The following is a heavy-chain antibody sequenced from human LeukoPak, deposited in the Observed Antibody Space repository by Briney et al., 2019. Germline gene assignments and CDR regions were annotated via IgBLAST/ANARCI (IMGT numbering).Heavy chain of an antibody. D-gene: IGHD3-10*01. Sequence: GGSLRLSCVASGFTFSRYAMHWVRLAPGKWLEWVAVISYDGSNKYYADSVKGRFTISRDNSKNTLYLQMNSLRAEDTALYYCARDGNFYYGPGSYCDYWGQGTLVTVSS. CDR1: GFTFSRYA. J-gene: IGHJ4*02. CDR2: ISYDGSNK. V-gene: IGHV3-30-3*01. CDR3: ARDGNFYYGPGSYCDY.